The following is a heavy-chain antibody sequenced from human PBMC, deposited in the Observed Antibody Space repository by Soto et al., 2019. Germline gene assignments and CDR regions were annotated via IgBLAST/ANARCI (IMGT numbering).Heavy chain of an antibody. J-gene: IGHJ5*02. Sequence: QVTLKESGPVVVKPTETLTLTCTVSGLSLNKPGLGVSWIRRPPGKALEWLAHIFSNDDKSYTSSLKNRLTTSKETSKPQVVLTVSRMERVASPPYFCAVIKDCSRIHCFLASFDPWGQGTQVTVA. CDR2: IFSNDDK. D-gene: IGHD2-15*01. CDR3: AVIKDCSRIHCFLASFDP. V-gene: IGHV2-26*01. CDR1: GLSLNKPGLG.